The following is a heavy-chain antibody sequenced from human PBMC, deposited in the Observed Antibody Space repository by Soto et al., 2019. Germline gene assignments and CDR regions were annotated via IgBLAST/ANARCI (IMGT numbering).Heavy chain of an antibody. CDR2: IYPGDSDT. D-gene: IGHD2-2*01. CDR3: ARHGAKGDIVVAYWLDP. J-gene: IGHJ5*02. V-gene: IGHV5-51*01. Sequence: LKISCKGSGYSFTSYWIGWVRQMPGKGLEWMGIIYPGDSDTRYSPSFQGQVTISADKSISTAYLQWSSLKASDTAMYYCARHGAKGDIVVAYWLDPWGQGTLVTVYS. CDR1: GYSFTSYW.